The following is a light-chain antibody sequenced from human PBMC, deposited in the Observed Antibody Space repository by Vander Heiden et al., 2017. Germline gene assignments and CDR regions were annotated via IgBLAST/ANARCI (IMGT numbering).Light chain of an antibody. CDR2: SNN. J-gene: IGLJ3*02. CDR3: AAWDDSLNGWV. Sequence: QPVLTQPPSASGTPGQRVTISCSGSSSNSGSNTVNWYQELPGPAPKLLVYSNNQRPSGVPDRFSGSKSGTSASLAISGLQSEDEADYYCAAWDDSLNGWVFGGGTKLTVL. V-gene: IGLV1-44*01. CDR1: SSNSGSNT.